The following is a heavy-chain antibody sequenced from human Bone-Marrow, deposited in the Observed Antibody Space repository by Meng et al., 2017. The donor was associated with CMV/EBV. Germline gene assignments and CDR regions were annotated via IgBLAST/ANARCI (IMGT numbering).Heavy chain of an antibody. J-gene: IGHJ5*02. V-gene: IGHV3-21*01. CDR3: ASNSGRLSRFDP. Sequence: GESLKISCAASGFTFSSYSMNWVRQAPGKGLEWVSSISSSSSYIYYADSVKGRFTISRDNAKNSLYLQMNSLRAEDTAVYYCASNSGRLSRFDPWGQGTRVTGFS. CDR2: ISSSSSYI. D-gene: IGHD6-19*01. CDR1: GFTFSSYS.